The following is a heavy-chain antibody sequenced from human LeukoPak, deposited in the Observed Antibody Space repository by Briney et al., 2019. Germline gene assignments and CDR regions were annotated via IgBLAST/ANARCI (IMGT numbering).Heavy chain of an antibody. D-gene: IGHD4-11*01. CDR2: MNPNSGNT. CDR1: GYTFTSYD. V-gene: IGHV1-8*01. Sequence: WASVKVSCKASGYTFTSYDINWVRQATGQGLEWMGWMNPNSGNTGYAQKFQGRVTMTRNTSISTAYMELSSLRSEDTAVYYCARAVDYRNYFDYWGQGTLVTVSS. J-gene: IGHJ4*02. CDR3: ARAVDYRNYFDY.